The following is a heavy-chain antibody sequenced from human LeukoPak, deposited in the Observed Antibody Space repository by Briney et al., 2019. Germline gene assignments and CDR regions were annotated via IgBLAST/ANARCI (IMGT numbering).Heavy chain of an antibody. CDR3: AREERKFDY. CDR1: GGSISSGSYY. V-gene: IGHV4-61*02. Sequence: PSQTLSLTCTVSGGSISSGSYYWSWVRQPAGKGLEWIGRIYTSGSTNYNPSLKSRVTISVDTSKYQFSLKLSSVTAADTAVYYCAREERKFDYWGQGTLVTVSS. CDR2: IYTSGST. D-gene: IGHD5-24*01. J-gene: IGHJ4*02.